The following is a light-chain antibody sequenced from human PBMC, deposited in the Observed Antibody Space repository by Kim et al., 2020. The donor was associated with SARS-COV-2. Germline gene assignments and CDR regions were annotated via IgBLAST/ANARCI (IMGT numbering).Light chain of an antibody. CDR1: QDISNY. V-gene: IGKV1-33*01. Sequence: DIQMTQSPSSLSASVGDRVTITCQASQDISNYLNWYQQKPGKAPKHLIYDASNLETGVPSRFSGSGSGTDFTFTFSSLQPEDIATYYCQQYDNLPPLTFGGGTKVDIK. CDR2: DAS. CDR3: QQYDNLPPLT. J-gene: IGKJ4*01.